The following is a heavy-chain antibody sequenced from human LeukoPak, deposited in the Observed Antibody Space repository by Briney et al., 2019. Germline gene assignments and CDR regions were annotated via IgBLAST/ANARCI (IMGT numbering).Heavy chain of an antibody. D-gene: IGHD2-2*01. J-gene: IGHJ4*02. CDR1: GGSISSAGYY. V-gene: IGHV4-31*03. CDR3: ASVVPPATSYFDW. Sequence: SETLSLTCTVSGGSISSAGYYWTWIRQYPGKGLEWIGYIYYSGSTYYNPSLKSRVTISVDTSKNQFSLRLSSVTAADTAVYYCASVVPPATSYFDWWGQGTLVSVSS. CDR2: IYYSGST.